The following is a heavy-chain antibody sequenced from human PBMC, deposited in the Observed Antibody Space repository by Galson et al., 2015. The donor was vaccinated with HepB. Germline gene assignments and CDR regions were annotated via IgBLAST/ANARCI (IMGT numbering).Heavy chain of an antibody. CDR2: LHPGDSTC. Sequence: QSGAEVKKPGESLKISCKASGYNFTNFWIAWVRQKPGKGLEWMGILHPGDSTCIYSLSVQGRATLSADKSNGAAYLQWNRLKASDTAIYYFARRGGSSITAHGGNWFDPWGQGTPVIVSS. CDR3: ARRGGSSITAHGGNWFDP. D-gene: IGHD1-20*01. CDR1: GYNFTNFW. V-gene: IGHV5-51*01. J-gene: IGHJ5*02.